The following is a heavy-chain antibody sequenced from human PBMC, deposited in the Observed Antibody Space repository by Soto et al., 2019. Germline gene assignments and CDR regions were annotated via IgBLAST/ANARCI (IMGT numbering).Heavy chain of an antibody. CDR2: ISWNSGSI. D-gene: IGHD3-3*01. CDR1: GFTFDDYA. J-gene: IGHJ3*02. CDR3: AKAHYPAIFGVVDAFDI. V-gene: IGHV3-9*01. Sequence: EVQLVESGGGLVQPGRSLRLSCAASGFTFDDYAMHWVRQAPGKGLEWVSGISWNSGSIGYADSVKGRFTISRDNAKNSLYLQMNSLRAEDTALYYCAKAHYPAIFGVVDAFDIRGQGTMVTVSS.